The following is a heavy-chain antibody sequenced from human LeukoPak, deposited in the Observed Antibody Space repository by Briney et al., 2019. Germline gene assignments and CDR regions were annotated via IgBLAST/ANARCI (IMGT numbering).Heavy chain of an antibody. Sequence: SETLSLTCAVYGGSFSGYYWSWIRQPPGKGLEWIGSIHQSGTTYYNPSLKSRVTISVDTSKNQFSLKMKSVTAADTAVYYCARGTPIAARPFNDWGQGTLVTVSS. D-gene: IGHD6-6*01. V-gene: IGHV4-34*01. CDR2: IHQSGTT. CDR3: ARGTPIAARPFND. J-gene: IGHJ4*02. CDR1: GGSFSGYY.